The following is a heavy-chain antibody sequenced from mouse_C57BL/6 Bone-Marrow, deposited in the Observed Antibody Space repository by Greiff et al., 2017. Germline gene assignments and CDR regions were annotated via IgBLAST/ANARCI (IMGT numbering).Heavy chain of an antibody. V-gene: IGHV1-54*01. J-gene: IGHJ3*01. CDR3: ARDGYYYGSSPFAY. CDR2: INPGSGGT. CDR1: GYAFTNYL. Sequence: QVHVKQSGAELVRPGTSVKVSCKASGYAFTNYLIEWVKQRPGQGLEWIGVINPGSGGTNYNEKFKGKATLTADKSSSTAYMQLSSLTSEDSAVYFCARDGYYYGSSPFAYWGQGTLVTVSA. D-gene: IGHD1-1*01.